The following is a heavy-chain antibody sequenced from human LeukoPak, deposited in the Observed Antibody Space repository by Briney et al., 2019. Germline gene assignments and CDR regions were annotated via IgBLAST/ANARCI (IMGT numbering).Heavy chain of an antibody. CDR3: ARDLYGGNSPYYYYGMDV. V-gene: IGHV1-2*02. J-gene: IGHJ6*02. D-gene: IGHD4-23*01. CDR1: GYTFTGYY. Sequence: ASVKGSCKASGYTFTGYYIHWVRQAPGQGLEWMGWINPNSGGTNYAQKFQGRVTMTRDTSISTAYMELSRLRSDDTAVYYCARDLYGGNSPYYYYGMDVWGQGTTVTVSS. CDR2: INPNSGGT.